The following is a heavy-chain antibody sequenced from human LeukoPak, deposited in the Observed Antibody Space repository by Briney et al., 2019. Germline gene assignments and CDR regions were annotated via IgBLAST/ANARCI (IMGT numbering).Heavy chain of an antibody. V-gene: IGHV1-2*04. CDR3: ARAVSGYDGGYYYYYYMDV. D-gene: IGHD5-12*01. J-gene: IGHJ6*03. Sequence: ASVKVSCKASGYTFTGYYMHWVRQAPGQGLEWMGWINPNSGGTNYAQKFQGWVTMTRDTSISTAYMELSRLRSDDTAVYYCARAVSGYDGGYYYYYYMDVWGKGTTVTVSS. CDR2: INPNSGGT. CDR1: GYTFTGYY.